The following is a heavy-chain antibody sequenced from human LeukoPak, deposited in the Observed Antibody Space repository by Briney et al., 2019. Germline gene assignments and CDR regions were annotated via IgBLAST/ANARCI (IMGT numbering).Heavy chain of an antibody. J-gene: IGHJ4*02. Sequence: ASVKVSCKASGYTFTSFSITWVRQAPGQGLEWMGWISVYNGNTNYAQKLQGRVTMTTDTSTSTAYMELSSLTSDDTAVYYCAAPPPGDYWGQGTLVTVSS. CDR1: GYTFTSFS. D-gene: IGHD7-27*01. V-gene: IGHV1-18*01. CDR2: ISVYNGNT. CDR3: AAPPPGDY.